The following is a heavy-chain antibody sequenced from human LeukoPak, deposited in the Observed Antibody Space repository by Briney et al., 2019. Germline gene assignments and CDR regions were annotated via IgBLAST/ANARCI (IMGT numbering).Heavy chain of an antibody. CDR3: AQRHRDCGGSCFCSL. CDR1: GFPFSTYA. D-gene: IGHD2-15*01. V-gene: IGHV3-23*01. CDR2: ISGSGDNT. Sequence: PGGSLRLSCAASGFPFSTYAMNWVRQAPGKGLEWVSSISGSGDNTYYADSVKGRFTISRDNSKNTLYLQMNSLRAEDTALYYCAQRHRDCGGSCFCSLWGQGTLVTVSS. J-gene: IGHJ4*02.